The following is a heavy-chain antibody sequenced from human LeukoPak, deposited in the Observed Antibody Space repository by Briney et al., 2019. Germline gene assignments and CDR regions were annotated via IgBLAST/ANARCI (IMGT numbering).Heavy chain of an antibody. D-gene: IGHD3-3*01. CDR3: ARDRDFWSGPIDF. J-gene: IGHJ4*02. CDR2: INPSGGST. CDR1: GYTFTSYY. V-gene: IGHV1-46*01. Sequence: ASVRVSCKASGYTFTSYYMHWVRQAPGQGLEWMGIINPSGGSTSYAQKFQGRVTMTKDTSTSTVYMELSSLTSEDTAVYYCARDRDFWSGPIDFWGQGTLVTVSS.